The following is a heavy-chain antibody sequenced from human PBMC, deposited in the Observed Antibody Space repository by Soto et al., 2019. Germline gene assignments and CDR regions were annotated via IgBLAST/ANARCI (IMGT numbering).Heavy chain of an antibody. D-gene: IGHD5-18*01. V-gene: IGHV2-5*02. CDR2: IYWDDDD. CDR1: GFSISTSGVG. CDR3: AHRRRVGGYIYGYTDFDY. Sequence: QITLKESGPTLVKPTQTLTLTCTFSGFSISTSGVGVGWIRQPPGKAMEWLALIYWDDDDRYSPSLKSRLTITKDTSKDQVVLTMTNVDPVDTATCCCAHRRRVGGYIYGYTDFDYWGQGTLVTVSS. J-gene: IGHJ4*02.